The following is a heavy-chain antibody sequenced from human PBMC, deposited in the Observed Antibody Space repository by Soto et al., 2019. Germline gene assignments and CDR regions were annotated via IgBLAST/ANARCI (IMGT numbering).Heavy chain of an antibody. J-gene: IGHJ6*02. Sequence: GGSLRLSCAASRFIFSSYSMSWVRQAPGKGLEWVSSISTSRTYIYYADSVKGRFTISRDDAKNSLYLQMNSLRVEDTAVYYCARDWGGSGSHPYYYYGMDVWGQGTTVTVSS. V-gene: IGHV3-21*01. CDR3: ARDWGGSGSHPYYYYGMDV. CDR1: RFIFSSYS. D-gene: IGHD3-10*01. CDR2: ISTSRTYI.